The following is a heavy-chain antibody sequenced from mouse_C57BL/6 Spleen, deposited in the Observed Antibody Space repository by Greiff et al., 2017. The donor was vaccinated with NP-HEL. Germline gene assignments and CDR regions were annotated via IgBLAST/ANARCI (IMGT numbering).Heavy chain of an antibody. CDR3: ARYLQLTGTCWYFDV. Sequence: EVKLVESGGGLVQPGGSLSLSCAASGFTFTDYYMSWVRQPPGKALEWLGFIRNKANGYTTEYSASVKGRFTISRDNSQSILYLQMNALRAEDSATYYCARYLQLTGTCWYFDVWGTGTTVTVSS. CDR2: IRNKANGYTT. J-gene: IGHJ1*03. V-gene: IGHV7-3*01. CDR1: GFTFTDYY. D-gene: IGHD4-1*01.